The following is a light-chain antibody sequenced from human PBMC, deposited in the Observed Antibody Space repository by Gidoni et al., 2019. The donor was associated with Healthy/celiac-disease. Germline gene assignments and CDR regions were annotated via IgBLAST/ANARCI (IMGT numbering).Light chain of an antibody. J-gene: IGKJ1*01. Sequence: SHVAEPSSSLSASVGDRVTITCRSSQGISNYLAWYQQKPGKVPKLLIYAASTLRTGVQSRFRGSGSGTDFTITISRLQVEDVATYYCKGEHSPRWTFGQGTKVEIK. V-gene: IGKV1-27*01. CDR1: QGISNY. CDR3: KGEHSPRWT. CDR2: AAS.